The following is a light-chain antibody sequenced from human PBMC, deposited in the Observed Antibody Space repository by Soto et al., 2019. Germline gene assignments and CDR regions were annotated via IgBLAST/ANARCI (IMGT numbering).Light chain of an antibody. Sequence: EIVMTQTPLSSAVTLGQPASISCRSSQSLVHSDGNTYLSWLHVGPGQSPRPLIYKVSNRFSGVPDRFTGSGAETDFTLKISRVEAEDVGTYYCRQNTQFPLTFGGGTKVEI. CDR2: KVS. J-gene: IGKJ4*01. CDR3: RQNTQFPLT. CDR1: QSLVHSDGNTY. V-gene: IGKV2-24*01.